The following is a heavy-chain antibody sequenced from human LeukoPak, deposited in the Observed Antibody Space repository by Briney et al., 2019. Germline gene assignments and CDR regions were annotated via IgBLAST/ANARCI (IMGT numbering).Heavy chain of an antibody. J-gene: IGHJ4*02. CDR2: IIPIFGTA. CDR3: TSAGYYYGSGSYYHGPFDY. Sequence: GASVKVSCKASGGTFSSYAISWVRQAPGQGLEWMGRIIPIFGTANYAQKFQGRVTITTDESTSTAYMELSSLRSEDTAVYYCTSAGYYYGSGSYYHGPFDYWGQGTLVTVSS. CDR1: GGTFSSYA. D-gene: IGHD3-10*01. V-gene: IGHV1-69*05.